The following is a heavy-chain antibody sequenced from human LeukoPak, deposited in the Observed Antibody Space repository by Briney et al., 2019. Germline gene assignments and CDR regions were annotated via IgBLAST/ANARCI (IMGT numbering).Heavy chain of an antibody. J-gene: IGHJ4*02. D-gene: IGHD3-10*01. Sequence: GGSLRLSCAASGFTFSSYAMSWVRQAPGKGLEGVSAISGSGGSTYYADSLKGRFTISRDNSKNTLYLQMNSLRAEDTAVYYFAKDERKLWFGELTYYFDYWGQGTLVTVSS. V-gene: IGHV3-23*01. CDR1: GFTFSSYA. CDR3: AKDERKLWFGELTYYFDY. CDR2: ISGSGGST.